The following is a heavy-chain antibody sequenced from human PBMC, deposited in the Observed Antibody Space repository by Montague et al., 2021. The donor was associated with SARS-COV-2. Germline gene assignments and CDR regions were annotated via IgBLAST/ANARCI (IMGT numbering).Heavy chain of an antibody. CDR2: IYTSGST. J-gene: IGHJ3*02. V-gene: IGHV4-61*02. Sequence: TLSLTCTVSGGSISSGSYYWSWIRQPAGKGLEWIGRIYTSGSTNYNPSLKSRVTISVDTSKNQFSLKLSSVTAADTAVYYCARVPPYYDDSSGYYSGAFDNWGQGTMVTVSS. CDR3: ARVPPYYDDSSGYYSGAFDN. D-gene: IGHD3-22*01. CDR1: GGSISSGSYY.